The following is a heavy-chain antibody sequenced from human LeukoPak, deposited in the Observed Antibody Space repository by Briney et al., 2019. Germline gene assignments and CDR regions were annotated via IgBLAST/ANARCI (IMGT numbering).Heavy chain of an antibody. J-gene: IGHJ4*02. Sequence: GGSLRLSCEASGFTFIRYAMNWVRQAPGKRLEWVSVISGNGGATYYADSVKGRFTISRDNAKSTLYLQMDSLRAEDTAVYYCAKRPIVAASGPYFFDYWGQGTLVAVSS. V-gene: IGHV3-23*01. CDR1: GFTFIRYA. CDR2: ISGNGGAT. D-gene: IGHD2-15*01. CDR3: AKRPIVAASGPYFFDY.